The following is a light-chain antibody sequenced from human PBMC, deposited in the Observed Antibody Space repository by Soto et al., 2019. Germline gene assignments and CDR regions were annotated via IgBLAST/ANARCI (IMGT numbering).Light chain of an antibody. CDR3: QQYNNWPLT. CDR1: QSVSSN. J-gene: IGKJ4*01. CDR2: GAS. V-gene: IGKV3-15*01. Sequence: EIMMTQSPATLSVSPGERATLSYRASQSVSSNLAWYQQKPGQAPRLLIYGASTRATGIPARFSGSWSGTEFTLTISSLQSEDFAVYYCQQYNNWPLTFGGGTKVEIK.